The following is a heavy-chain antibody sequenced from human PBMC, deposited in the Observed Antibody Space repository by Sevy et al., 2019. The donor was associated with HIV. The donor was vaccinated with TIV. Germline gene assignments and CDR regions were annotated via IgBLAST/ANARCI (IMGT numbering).Heavy chain of an antibody. CDR2: IRYSGST. Sequence: SETLSLTCTVSGASISSSGYYWGWIRQPPGKGLEWIASIRYSGSTYYNPSLRSRVTISADASKNQFSLKLNSVTAAVTAVYYCAGPILTYRSGWSYYDHWGQGTVVTVSS. CDR1: GASISSSGYY. V-gene: IGHV4-39*01. D-gene: IGHD6-19*01. J-gene: IGHJ4*02. CDR3: AGPILTYRSGWSYYDH.